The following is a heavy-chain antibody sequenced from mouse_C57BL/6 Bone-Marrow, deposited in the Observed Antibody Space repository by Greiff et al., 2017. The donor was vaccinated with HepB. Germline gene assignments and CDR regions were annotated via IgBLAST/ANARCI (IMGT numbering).Heavy chain of an antibody. CDR3: ARLYYDYDENYYAMDY. J-gene: IGHJ4*01. CDR2: ILPGSGST. D-gene: IGHD2-4*01. CDR1: GYTFTGYW. V-gene: IGHV1-9*01. Sequence: QVQLQQSGAELMKPGASVKLSCKATGYTFTGYWIEWVKQRPGHGLEWIGEILPGSGSTNYNEKFKGKATFTADTSSNTAYMKLSSLTTEDSAIYYCARLYYDYDENYYAMDYWGQGTSVTVSS.